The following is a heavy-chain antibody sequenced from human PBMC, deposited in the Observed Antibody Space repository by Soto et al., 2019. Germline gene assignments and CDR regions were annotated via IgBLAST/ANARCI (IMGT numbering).Heavy chain of an antibody. D-gene: IGHD6-19*01. Sequence: GGSLRLSCAASGFTFSSYWMSWVRQAPGKGLEWVANIKQDGSEKYYVDSVKGRFTISRDNAKNSLYLQMNSLRAEDTAVYYCARDSSGWAGGGYFQHWGQGTLVTVSS. V-gene: IGHV3-7*01. CDR2: IKQDGSEK. J-gene: IGHJ1*01. CDR1: GFTFSSYW. CDR3: ARDSSGWAGGGYFQH.